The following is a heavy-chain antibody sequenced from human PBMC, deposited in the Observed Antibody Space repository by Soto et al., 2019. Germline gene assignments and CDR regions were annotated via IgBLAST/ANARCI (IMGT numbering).Heavy chain of an antibody. J-gene: IGHJ5*02. V-gene: IGHV1-2*04. D-gene: IGHD3-22*01. CDR1: GYTFTGYY. CDR3: ARESIADYDSSGYLVSWFDP. CDR2: INPNSGGT. Sequence: ASVKVSCKASGYTFTGYYMYWVRQAPGQGLEWMGWINPNSGGTNYAQKFQGWVTMTRDTSISTAYMELSRLRSDDTAVYYCARESIADYDSSGYLVSWFDPWGQGTLVTVSS.